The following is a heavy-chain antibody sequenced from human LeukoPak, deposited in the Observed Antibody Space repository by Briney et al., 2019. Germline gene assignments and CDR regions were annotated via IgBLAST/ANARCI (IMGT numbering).Heavy chain of an antibody. CDR2: IYYSGST. D-gene: IGHD5-18*01. J-gene: IGHJ4*02. CDR3: ARDGDTAMVRGGYYFDY. V-gene: IGHV4-59*12. Sequence: RPSETLSLTCTVSGGSISTYYWSWIRQPPGKGLEWIGYIYYSGSTNYNPSLKSRVTISVDTSKNQFSLKLSSVTAADTAVYYCARDGDTAMVRGGYYFDYWGQGTLVTVSS. CDR1: GGSISTYY.